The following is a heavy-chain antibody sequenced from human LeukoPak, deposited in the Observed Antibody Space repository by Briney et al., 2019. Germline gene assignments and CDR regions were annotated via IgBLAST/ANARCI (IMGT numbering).Heavy chain of an antibody. V-gene: IGHV3-30*04. D-gene: IGHD5-18*01. CDR2: ISYDGSNK. CDR1: GFTFSSYA. Sequence: GGSLRLSCAACGFTFSSYARHWVRQAAGKGMEWGAVISYDGSNKYYADSVKGRFTISRDNSKNTLYLQMNSLRAEDTAVYYCARDGLVHTAGYYFDYWGQGTLVTVSS. CDR3: ARDGLVHTAGYYFDY. J-gene: IGHJ4*02.